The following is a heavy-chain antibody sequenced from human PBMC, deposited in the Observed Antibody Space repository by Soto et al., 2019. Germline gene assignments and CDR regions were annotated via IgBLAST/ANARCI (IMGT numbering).Heavy chain of an antibody. Sequence: QVQLVESGGGVVQPGRSLRLSCAASGFTFSSYAMHWVRQAPGKGLEWVAVISYDGSNKYYADSVKGRFTISRDNSKNTLYLQMNSLRAEDTAVYYFARAAGWGLSSADYWGQGTLVTVSS. CDR3: ARAAGWGLSSADY. D-gene: IGHD7-27*01. CDR2: ISYDGSNK. CDR1: GFTFSSYA. V-gene: IGHV3-30-3*01. J-gene: IGHJ4*02.